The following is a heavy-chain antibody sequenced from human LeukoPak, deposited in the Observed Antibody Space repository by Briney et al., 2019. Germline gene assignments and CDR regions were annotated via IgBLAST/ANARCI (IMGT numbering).Heavy chain of an antibody. CDR3: ARAALDYGIGY. D-gene: IGHD4-17*01. CDR2: INHSGST. CDR1: GGSFSGYY. V-gene: IGHV4-34*01. Sequence: SETLSLTCAVYGGSFSGYYWSWIRQPPGKGLEWIGEINHSGSTNYNPSLKSRVTISVDTSKNQFSLKLSSVTAADTAVYYCARAALDYGIGYWGQGTLVTVSS. J-gene: IGHJ4*02.